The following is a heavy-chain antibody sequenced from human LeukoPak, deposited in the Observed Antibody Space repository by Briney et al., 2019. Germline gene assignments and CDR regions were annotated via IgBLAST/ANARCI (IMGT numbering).Heavy chain of an antibody. Sequence: PGGSLRLSCAASGFTVSSNYMSWVRQAPGKGLEWVSAITGSGGSTYYADSVKGRFTISRDNSKNTLYLQMNSLRAEDTAVYYCAKDPEWELQTRDYRGQGTLVTVSS. J-gene: IGHJ4*02. D-gene: IGHD1-26*01. CDR1: GFTVSSNY. CDR3: AKDPEWELQTRDY. V-gene: IGHV3-23*01. CDR2: ITGSGGST.